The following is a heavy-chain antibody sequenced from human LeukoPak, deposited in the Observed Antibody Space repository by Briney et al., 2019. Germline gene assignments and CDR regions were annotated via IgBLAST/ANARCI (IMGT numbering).Heavy chain of an antibody. J-gene: IGHJ3*02. Sequence: GGSLRLSCAASGFTATTNYTSWARQGPGKGRGWVSVIYSGGSTYYADSVKGRFTIARDNPKHILYLQMNSLRAEDTAVYYCARYLTGWSSAFDICGQGTMVTVSS. CDR2: IYSGGST. CDR3: ARYLTGWSSAFDI. CDR1: GFTATTNY. V-gene: IGHV3-66*01. D-gene: IGHD6-19*01.